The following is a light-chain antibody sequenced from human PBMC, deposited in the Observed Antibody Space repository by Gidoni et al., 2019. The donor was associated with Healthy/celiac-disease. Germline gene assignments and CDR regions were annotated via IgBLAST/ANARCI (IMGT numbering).Light chain of an antibody. CDR3: QQSYSTPHT. CDR1: QSISSY. J-gene: IGKJ4*01. V-gene: IGKV1-39*01. Sequence: DIQMTQSPSSLSASVGDRVTITCRASQSISSYLNWYQQKPGKAPKLLIYAASSLQSGVPSRFSGSGSGTDLTLTISSLQPEEFATYYCQQSYSTPHTFGGGTKVEIK. CDR2: AAS.